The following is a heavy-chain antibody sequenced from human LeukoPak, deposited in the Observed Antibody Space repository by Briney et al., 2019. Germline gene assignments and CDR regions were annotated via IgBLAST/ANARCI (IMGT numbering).Heavy chain of an antibody. J-gene: IGHJ6*02. V-gene: IGHV3-73*01. Sequence: PGGSLRLSCAASGFIFSDSAMHWVRQASGRRLEWVGRIRTKPNNYATAYAASVKGRFTISRDGSKNTAYLQMNSLKTEDTAVYYCTNHFYGLDVWGQGTTVTVSS. CDR2: IRTKPNNYAT. D-gene: IGHD1-14*01. CDR3: TNHFYGLDV. CDR1: GFIFSDSA.